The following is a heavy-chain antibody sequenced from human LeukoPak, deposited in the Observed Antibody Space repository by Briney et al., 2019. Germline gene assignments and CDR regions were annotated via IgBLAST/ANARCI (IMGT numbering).Heavy chain of an antibody. D-gene: IGHD3-22*01. CDR2: ISAYNGNT. Sequence: GASVKVSCKASGYTFTSYGISWVRQAPGQGLKWMGWISAYNGNTNYAQKLQGRVTMTTDTSTSTAYMELRSLRSDDTAVYYCARDWYYYDSSGYYNFDYWGQGTLVTVSS. V-gene: IGHV1-18*01. CDR3: ARDWYYYDSSGYYNFDY. J-gene: IGHJ4*02. CDR1: GYTFTSYG.